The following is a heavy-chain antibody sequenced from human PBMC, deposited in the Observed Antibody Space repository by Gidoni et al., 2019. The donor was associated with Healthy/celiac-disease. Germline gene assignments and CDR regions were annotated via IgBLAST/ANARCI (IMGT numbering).Heavy chain of an antibody. V-gene: IGHV3-15*01. D-gene: IGHD6-19*01. Sequence: EVQLLESGGGWVKPGGSLRRSCSPSGFTLSNAWMIWVRQALGKGMAWAGRIKRQTDGWTTDYAAHVKGRFTISRDDSKNTLYLQMNSLKTEDTAVYYCTTGGPSSGWYYYYYYGMDVWGQGTTVTVSS. J-gene: IGHJ6*02. CDR1: GFTLSNAW. CDR2: IKRQTDGWTT. CDR3: TTGGPSSGWYYYYYYGMDV.